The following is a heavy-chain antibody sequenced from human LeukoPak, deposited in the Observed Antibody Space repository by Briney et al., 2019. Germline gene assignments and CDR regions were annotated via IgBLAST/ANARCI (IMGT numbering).Heavy chain of an antibody. V-gene: IGHV4-59*08. Sequence: SETLSLTCTVSGGSISSYYWSWIRQPPGKGLEWIGYIYYSGSTNYNPSLKSRVTISVDTSKNQFSLKLSSVTAADTAVYYCARHGTSSFYYAMDVWGQGTTVTVSS. J-gene: IGHJ6*02. CDR3: ARHGTSSFYYAMDV. D-gene: IGHD1-1*01. CDR1: GGSISSYY. CDR2: IYYSGST.